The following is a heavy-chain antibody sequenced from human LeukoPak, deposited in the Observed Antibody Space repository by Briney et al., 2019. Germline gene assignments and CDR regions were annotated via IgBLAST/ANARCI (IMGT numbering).Heavy chain of an antibody. CDR1: GGSISSCY. CDR3: ARDRGGSYYRRIYYFDY. Sequence: PSETLSLTCTVSGGSISSCYWSWIRQPAGKGLEWIGRIYTSGSTNYNPSLKSRVTMSVDTSKNQFSLKLSSVTAADTAVYYCARDRGGSYYRRIYYFDYWGQGTLVTVSS. J-gene: IGHJ4*02. CDR2: IYTSGST. V-gene: IGHV4-4*07. D-gene: IGHD1-26*01.